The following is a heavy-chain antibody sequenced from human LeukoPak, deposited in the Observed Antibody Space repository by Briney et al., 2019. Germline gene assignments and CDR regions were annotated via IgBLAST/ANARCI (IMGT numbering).Heavy chain of an antibody. CDR2: INPNSGGT. CDR3: ARDDHSSGWSDFDY. J-gene: IGHJ4*02. Sequence: ASVKVSCEASGYTFTGYYMHWVRQAPGQGLEWMGRINPNSGGTNYAQKFQGRVTMTRDTSISTAYMELSRLRSDDTAVYYCARDDHSSGWSDFDYWGQGTLVTVSS. V-gene: IGHV1-2*06. CDR1: GYTFTGYY. D-gene: IGHD6-19*01.